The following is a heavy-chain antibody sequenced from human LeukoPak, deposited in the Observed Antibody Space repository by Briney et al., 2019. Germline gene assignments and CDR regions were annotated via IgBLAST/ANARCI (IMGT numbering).Heavy chain of an antibody. CDR2: IIPIFGTA. CDR3: AREDIVVVPAASGSGAFDI. J-gene: IGHJ3*02. Sequence: ASVKVSCKASGGTFSSYAISWVRQAPGQGLEWMGGIIPIFGTANYAQKFQGRVTITTDESTSTAYMELSSLRSEDTAVYYCAREDIVVVPAASGSGAFDIWGQGTMVTVSS. D-gene: IGHD2-2*01. CDR1: GGTFSSYA. V-gene: IGHV1-69*05.